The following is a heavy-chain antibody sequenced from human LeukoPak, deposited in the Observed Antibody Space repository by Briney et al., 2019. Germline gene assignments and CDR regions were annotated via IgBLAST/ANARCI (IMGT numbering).Heavy chain of an antibody. CDR2: ISWNSGSI. Sequence: GGSLRLSCAASGFTFDDYAMHWVRQAPGKGLEWVSGISWNSGSIGYADSVKGRFTISRDNAKNSLYLQMNSLRAEDTAVYYCAREGDLGYCSSTSCQRDAFDIWGQGTMVTVSS. J-gene: IGHJ3*02. D-gene: IGHD2-2*01. V-gene: IGHV3-9*01. CDR3: AREGDLGYCSSTSCQRDAFDI. CDR1: GFTFDDYA.